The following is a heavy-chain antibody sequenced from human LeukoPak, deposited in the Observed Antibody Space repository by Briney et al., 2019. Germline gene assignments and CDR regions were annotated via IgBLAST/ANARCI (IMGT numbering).Heavy chain of an antibody. V-gene: IGHV3-30-3*01. CDR3: ARDSWGFDY. CDR1: GFTFSSYA. CDR2: ISYDGSNK. D-gene: IGHD1-26*01. Sequence: GGSLRLSCAASGFTFSSYAMHWVRQAPGEGLEWVAVISYDGSNKYYADSVKGRFTISRDNSKNMLYLQMNSLRAEDTAVYYCARDSWGFDYWGQGTLVTVSS. J-gene: IGHJ4*02.